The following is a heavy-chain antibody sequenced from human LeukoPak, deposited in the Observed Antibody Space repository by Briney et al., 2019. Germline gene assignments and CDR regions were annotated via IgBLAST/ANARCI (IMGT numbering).Heavy chain of an antibody. D-gene: IGHD3-22*01. CDR3: AREKYYDDSSGYYYDEYAFDI. CDR2: ISSSSSYI. V-gene: IGHV3-21*01. Sequence: NPGGSLRLSCAASGFTFSSYSMNWVRQAPGKGLEWVSSISSSSSYIYYADSVKGRFTISRDNAKNSLYLQMNSLRAEDTAVYYCAREKYYDDSSGYYYDEYAFDIWGQGTMVTVSS. J-gene: IGHJ3*02. CDR1: GFTFSSYS.